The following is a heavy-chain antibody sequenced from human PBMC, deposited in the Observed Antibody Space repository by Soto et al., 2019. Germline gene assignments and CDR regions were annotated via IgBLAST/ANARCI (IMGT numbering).Heavy chain of an antibody. CDR1: GYTFTAYA. J-gene: IGHJ4*02. CDR2: IKPANGNT. D-gene: IGHD3-16*02. Sequence: QVQLAQSGAEERKPGASVKVSCEATGYTFTAYAMHWVRQAPGQRLEWMGWIKPANGNTKYPQKFQGRLTITIDTSANTMYMELSSLTSEDTAMYYCTRSAISPYGGLIGPFDYWGQGNLVTVSS. V-gene: IGHV1-3*05. CDR3: TRSAISPYGGLIGPFDY.